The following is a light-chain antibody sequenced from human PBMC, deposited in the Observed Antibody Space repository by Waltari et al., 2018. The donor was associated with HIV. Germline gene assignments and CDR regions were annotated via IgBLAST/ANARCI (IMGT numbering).Light chain of an antibody. J-gene: IGLJ2*01. Sequence: QSVLTQPPSVSEAPRQRVTISCSGSSSNIGNNAVNWYQQLPGKAPKLLIYYDVLPPAGVSDRFSGPKSGTSASLAISGLQSEDEADYYLAAAWDDSLNGPVFGGGTKLTVL. V-gene: IGLV1-36*01. CDR1: SSNIGNNA. CDR3: AAWDDSLNGPV. CDR2: YDV.